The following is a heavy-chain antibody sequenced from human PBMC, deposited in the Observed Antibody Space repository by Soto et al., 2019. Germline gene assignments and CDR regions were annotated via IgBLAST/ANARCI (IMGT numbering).Heavy chain of an antibody. CDR1: GFTFSNYG. CDR3: AKDITVAGAPIYNSGMDV. CDR2: ITYEGSDK. V-gene: IGHV3-30*18. D-gene: IGHD6-19*01. J-gene: IGHJ6*02. Sequence: QVQLVQSGGGLVQPGRSLRLSCAASGFTFSNYGMHWVRQTPGKGLEWVAFITYEGSDKDHVDSVKGRFTVSRDNSKYTLYLQMNSLRPEDTAVYYCAKDITVAGAPIYNSGMDVWGQGTTVTVSS.